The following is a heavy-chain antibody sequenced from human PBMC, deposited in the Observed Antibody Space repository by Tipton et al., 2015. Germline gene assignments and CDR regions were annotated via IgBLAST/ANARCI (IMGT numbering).Heavy chain of an antibody. Sequence: GSLRLSCAASGFTFSDYYMTWIRQAPAKGLEWVSYISHSGNTIYYADSVKGRFTISRDNAKKSLYLQMNSLRAEDTAVYYCAREQAKACINTKCYHFDYWGQGTLVTVSS. J-gene: IGHJ4*02. CDR1: GFTFSDYY. D-gene: IGHD2-2*01. CDR3: AREQAKACINTKCYHFDY. V-gene: IGHV3-11*04. CDR2: ISHSGNTI.